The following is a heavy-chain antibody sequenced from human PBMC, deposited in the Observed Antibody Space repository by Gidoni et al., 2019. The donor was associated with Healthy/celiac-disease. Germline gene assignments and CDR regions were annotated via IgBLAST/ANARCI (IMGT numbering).Heavy chain of an antibody. Sequence: QVQLVQSGAEVKKPGASVKVSCKVSGYTLTELSMHWVRQAPGKGLEWMGGFDPEDGETIYAQKFQGRVTMTEDTSTDTAYMELSSLRSEDTAVYYCATLRFLEWLPIDWFDPWGQGTLVTVSS. D-gene: IGHD3-3*01. J-gene: IGHJ5*02. V-gene: IGHV1-24*01. CDR2: FDPEDGET. CDR1: GYTLTELS. CDR3: ATLRFLEWLPIDWFDP.